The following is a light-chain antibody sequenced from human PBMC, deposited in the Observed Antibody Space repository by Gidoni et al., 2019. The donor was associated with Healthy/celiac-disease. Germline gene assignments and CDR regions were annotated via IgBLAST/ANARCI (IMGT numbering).Light chain of an antibody. V-gene: IGKV1-33*01. Sequence: DIQMTQSPSSLSASVGDRVTITCQASQDISNYLNWYQQKPGKASKLLIYDASNLETGVPSRFSGSGSGTDFTFTISSLQPEDIATYYCQQYDNLLPLTFGGGTKVEIK. J-gene: IGKJ4*01. CDR1: QDISNY. CDR2: DAS. CDR3: QQYDNLLPLT.